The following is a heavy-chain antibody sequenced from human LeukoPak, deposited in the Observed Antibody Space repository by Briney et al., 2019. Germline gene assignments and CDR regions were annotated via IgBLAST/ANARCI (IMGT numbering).Heavy chain of an antibody. D-gene: IGHD6-13*01. CDR2: IYSGGST. Sequence: GGSLRLSCAASGFTVSSNYMSWVRQAPGKRLEWVSVIYSGGSTYYADSVKGRFTISRDNSKNTLYLQMNSLRAEDTAVYYCARAAAGSIGWFDPWGQGTLVTVSS. CDR1: GFTVSSNY. J-gene: IGHJ5*02. CDR3: ARAAAGSIGWFDP. V-gene: IGHV3-53*01.